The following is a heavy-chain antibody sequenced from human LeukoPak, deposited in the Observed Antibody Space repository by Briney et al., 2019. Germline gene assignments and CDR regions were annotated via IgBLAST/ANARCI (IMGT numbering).Heavy chain of an antibody. CDR3: ARVGKNGWDFDH. Sequence: PGGSLRLSCAASGFTFSAYWMTWDRQAPGKGLAWVANIIEGGDVKYYVDSVKGRFTISRDNTKNSLYLQMTSLRADDTAVYYCARVGKNGWDFDHWGQGTLVTVSS. CDR1: GFTFSAYW. D-gene: IGHD6-19*01. J-gene: IGHJ4*02. V-gene: IGHV3-7*01. CDR2: IIEGGDVK.